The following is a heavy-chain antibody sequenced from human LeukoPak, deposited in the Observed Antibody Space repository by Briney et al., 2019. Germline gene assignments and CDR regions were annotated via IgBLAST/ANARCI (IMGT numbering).Heavy chain of an antibody. V-gene: IGHV4-34*01. CDR2: INHSGST. D-gene: IGHD2-2*01. CDR3: ARILLNIVVVPAARWRGHFDY. Sequence: RPSETLSLTCAVYGGSFSGYYWSWNRQPPGKGLEWIGEINHSGSTNYNPSLKSRVTISVDTSKNQFSLKLSSVTAADTAVYYCARILLNIVVVPAARWRGHFDYWGQGTLVTVSS. J-gene: IGHJ4*02. CDR1: GGSFSGYY.